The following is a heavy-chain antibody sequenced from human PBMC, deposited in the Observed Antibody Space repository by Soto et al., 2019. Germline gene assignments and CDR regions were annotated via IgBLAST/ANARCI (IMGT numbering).Heavy chain of an antibody. CDR2: IYYSGST. CDR1: GGSISSYY. Sequence: TLSLTCTVSGGSISSYYWSWIRQPPGNGLEWIWYIYYSGSTNYNPSLKSRVTISVDTSKNQFSLKLSSVTAADTAVYYCARGLGGSSGYQPWYFDYWGQGTLVTVPS. CDR3: ARGLGGSSGYQPWYFDY. J-gene: IGHJ4*02. V-gene: IGHV4-59*01. D-gene: IGHD3-22*01.